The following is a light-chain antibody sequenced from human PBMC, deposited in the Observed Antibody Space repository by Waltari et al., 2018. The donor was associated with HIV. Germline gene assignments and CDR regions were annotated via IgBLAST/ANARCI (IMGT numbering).Light chain of an antibody. Sequence: QSVLTQPPSVSAAPGQKATISCSGSAADMVNSHVSCYQHLPGTAPKLLIFDTYKRPSGVPDRFSASKSGTSATLGITGLQAGDEADYYCGTWGGGVTSFYVFGTGTKVTVL. CDR1: AADMVNSH. CDR3: GTWGGGVTSFYV. V-gene: IGLV1-51*01. CDR2: DTY. J-gene: IGLJ1*01.